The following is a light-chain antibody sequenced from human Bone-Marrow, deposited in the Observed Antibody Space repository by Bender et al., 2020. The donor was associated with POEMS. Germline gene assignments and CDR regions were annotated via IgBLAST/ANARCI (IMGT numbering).Light chain of an antibody. V-gene: IGLV1-47*01. Sequence: QSMMTQPPSTSGTPGQRVTISCSGSSSNIGSNYVYWYQQLPGAAPKPLIYRNDQRASGVPDRFSGSKSDTSASLAISGLRSEDEADYYCAAWDDSLNGYVFGTGTKVTVL. CDR2: RND. CDR1: SSNIGSNY. CDR3: AAWDDSLNGYV. J-gene: IGLJ1*01.